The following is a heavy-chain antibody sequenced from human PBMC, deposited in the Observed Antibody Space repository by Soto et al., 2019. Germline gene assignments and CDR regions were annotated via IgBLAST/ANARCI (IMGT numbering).Heavy chain of an antibody. J-gene: IGHJ6*02. Sequence: TSETLSLTCTVSGGSISSSSYYWGWIRQPPGKGLEWIGSIYYSGSTYYNPSLKSRVTISIDTSKNQFSLKLSSVTAADTAAYYCARWGAAAGPLDYYGMDVWGQGTTVTVSS. CDR2: IYYSGST. V-gene: IGHV4-39*01. D-gene: IGHD6-13*01. CDR1: GGSISSSSYY. CDR3: ARWGAAAGPLDYYGMDV.